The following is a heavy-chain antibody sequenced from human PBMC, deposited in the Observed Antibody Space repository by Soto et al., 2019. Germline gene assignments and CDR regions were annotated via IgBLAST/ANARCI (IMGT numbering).Heavy chain of an antibody. J-gene: IGHJ4*02. CDR2: INHSGST. CDR1: GGCLSGYY. V-gene: IGHV4-34*01. D-gene: IGHD6-6*01. CDR3: ARGDTSNSYYFDD. Sequence: EPLSVTCADYGGCLSGYYWSWIRQPPGKGLEWIGEINHSGSTNYNPSLKSRVTISVDTSKNQLYLNTSSVTAADTAVYYCARGDTSNSYYFDDWGQGTLVPVSS.